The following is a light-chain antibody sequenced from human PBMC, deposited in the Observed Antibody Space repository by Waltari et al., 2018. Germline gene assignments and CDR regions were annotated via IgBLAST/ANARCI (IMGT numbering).Light chain of an antibody. CDR2: EVK. J-gene: IGLJ2*01. CDR1: TSDLGAYDL. CDR3: ASYVNSFALV. Sequence: HSALTQPAPVSGSPGQSISISCAGTTSDLGAYDLVPWYQKYPGKAPKLIIYEVKNRPSDISPRFSASKSGDTASLTISGLQAEDEAEYYCASYVNSFALVFGGGTKVSVL. V-gene: IGLV2-14*01.